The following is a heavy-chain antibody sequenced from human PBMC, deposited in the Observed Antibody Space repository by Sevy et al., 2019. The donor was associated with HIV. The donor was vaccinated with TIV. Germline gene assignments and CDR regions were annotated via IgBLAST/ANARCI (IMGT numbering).Heavy chain of an antibody. CDR2: ISWDGGST. D-gene: IGHD3-16*01. CDR3: AKDMASEGGGAYYFDY. V-gene: IGHV3-43*01. J-gene: IGHJ4*02. CDR1: GFTFDDHT. Sequence: GESLKISCAASGFTFDDHTMHWVRQPPGKGLEWVSLISWDGGSTYYADSVKGRFTISRDNSKNSLFLQMNSLGAEDTAVDYCAKDMASEGGGAYYFDYWGQGTLVTVSS.